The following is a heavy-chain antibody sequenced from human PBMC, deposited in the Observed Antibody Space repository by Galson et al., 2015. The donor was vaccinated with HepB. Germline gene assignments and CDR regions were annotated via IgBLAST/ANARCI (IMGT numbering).Heavy chain of an antibody. V-gene: IGHV1-18*01. CDR2: INTYNGNT. Sequence: SVKVSCKASGGTFSRYAVTWVRQAPGQGLEWMGWINTYNGNTNYAQKLQGRVTMTTDTSTTTAYMDLRSLRSDDTAMYYCARVGDGYNGDAFDIWGQGTMVTVSS. CDR3: ARVGDGYNGDAFDI. J-gene: IGHJ3*02. D-gene: IGHD5-24*01. CDR1: GGTFSRYA.